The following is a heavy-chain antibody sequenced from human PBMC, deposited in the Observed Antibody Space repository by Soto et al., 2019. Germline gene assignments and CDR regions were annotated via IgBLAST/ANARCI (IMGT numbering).Heavy chain of an antibody. Sequence: QVQLVQSGAEVRKPGASVKVSCQTSGYTFTHHGISWVRQAPGQGLEWVGWISAYNDYTDYAQKFQGRVTMTTDKPTRTANMELRSPTSDDTAVYYCVKDSPRLKENLDGVSWGQGTLVTVSS. CDR1: GYTFTHHG. CDR3: VKDSPRLKENLDGVS. V-gene: IGHV1-18*01. D-gene: IGHD2-8*01. CDR2: ISAYNDYT. J-gene: IGHJ5*02.